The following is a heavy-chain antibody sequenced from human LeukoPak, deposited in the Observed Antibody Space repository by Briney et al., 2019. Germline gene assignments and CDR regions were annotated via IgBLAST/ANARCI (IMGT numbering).Heavy chain of an antibody. J-gene: IGHJ4*02. CDR3: ARGAEAETSPLDF. CDR1: GYTFTAHF. CDR2: INPKSGAA. V-gene: IGHV1-2*02. D-gene: IGHD6-13*01. Sequence: ASVKVSCKASGYTFTAHFIHWVRQAPGQGLEWLGWINPKSGAADYAQQFRGRVTMTRDTSINTDYMEMKRVTSDDTAVYYCARGAEAETSPLDFWGQGTLVIVS.